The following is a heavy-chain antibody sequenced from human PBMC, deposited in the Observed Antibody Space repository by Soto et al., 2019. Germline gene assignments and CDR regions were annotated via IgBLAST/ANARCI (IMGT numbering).Heavy chain of an antibody. D-gene: IGHD2-15*01. J-gene: IGHJ4*02. CDR3: ARASCSGGSCYERGLDY. CDR1: GFTFSSYG. Sequence: QVQLVESGGGVVQPGRSLRLSCAASGFTFSSYGMHWVRQAPGKGLEWVAVIWYDGSHEYYADSVKGRFTISRDNSKNTLYQQMNSLRAEDTAVYYCARASCSGGSCYERGLDYWGQGTLVTVSS. V-gene: IGHV3-33*01. CDR2: IWYDGSHE.